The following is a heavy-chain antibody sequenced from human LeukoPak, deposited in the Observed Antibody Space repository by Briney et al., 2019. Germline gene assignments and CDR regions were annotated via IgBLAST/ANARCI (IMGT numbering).Heavy chain of an antibody. Sequence: ASVKVSCKASGYTFTGYYMHWVRQAPGQGLEWMGSINPNSDDTHNAQNFQGRVTLTRDTSISTAYMELSSLRSDDTGVYYCARSPPQDIVVVPAAPGEVWFDPWGQGTLVTVSS. CDR2: INPNSDDT. J-gene: IGHJ5*02. CDR3: ARSPPQDIVVVPAAPGEVWFDP. V-gene: IGHV1-2*02. CDR1: GYTFTGYY. D-gene: IGHD2-2*01.